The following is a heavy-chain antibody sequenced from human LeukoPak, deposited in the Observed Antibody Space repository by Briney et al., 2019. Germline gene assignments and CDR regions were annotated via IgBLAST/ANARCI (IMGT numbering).Heavy chain of an antibody. CDR1: GFTFSSYA. V-gene: IGHV3-23*01. Sequence: GGSLRPSCAASGFTFSSYAMNWVRQAPGKGLEWVSTISATTGVTYYADSVKGRFTISRDNSKNTLYLQMNSLRAEDTAVYYCAKPSYCGGDCYSSRYYFDYWGQGTLVTVSS. CDR2: ISATTGVT. CDR3: AKPSYCGGDCYSSRYYFDY. J-gene: IGHJ4*02. D-gene: IGHD2-21*02.